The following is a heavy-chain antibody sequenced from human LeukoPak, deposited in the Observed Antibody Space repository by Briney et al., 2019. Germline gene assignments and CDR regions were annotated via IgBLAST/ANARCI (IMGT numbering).Heavy chain of an antibody. D-gene: IGHD6-19*01. V-gene: IGHV4-59*01. CDR2: IYYSGST. J-gene: IGHJ4*02. CDR3: ARGRLARSPYFDY. CDR1: GGSFSSYY. Sequence: TSETLSLTCTVSGGSFSSYYWSWIRQPPGKGLEWIGYIYYSGSTDYNPSLKSRVTISVETSKNQFSLNLSSVTAADTAVYYCARGRLARSPYFDYWGQGTLVTVSS.